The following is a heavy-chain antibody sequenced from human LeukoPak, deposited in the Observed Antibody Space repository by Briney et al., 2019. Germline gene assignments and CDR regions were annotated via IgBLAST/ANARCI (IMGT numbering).Heavy chain of an antibody. V-gene: IGHV3-30-3*01. D-gene: IGHD2-21*02. CDR2: ISYDGNNK. J-gene: IGHJ4*02. Sequence: PGRSLRLPCAASGFAFSSYALHWVRQAPGQGLQWVASISYDGNNKYSADSVRGRFTISRDSAKNTLYLQMNSLGTEDTAMYYCARSIVVVTYLACWGQGTLVTVSS. CDR3: ARSIVVVTYLAC. CDR1: GFAFSSYA.